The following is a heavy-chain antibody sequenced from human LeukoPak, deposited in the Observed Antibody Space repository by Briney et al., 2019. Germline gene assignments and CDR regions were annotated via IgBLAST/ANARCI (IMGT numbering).Heavy chain of an antibody. V-gene: IGHV4-34*01. Sequence: SETLSLTCAVYGGSFSGYYWSWIRQPPGKGLEWIGEINHSGSTNYNPSLKSRVTISVDTSKDQFSLKLSSVTAADTAVYYCASSCSGGSCYSSSPDYWGQGTLVTVSS. CDR3: ASSCSGGSCYSSSPDY. CDR2: INHSGST. CDR1: GGSFSGYY. J-gene: IGHJ4*02. D-gene: IGHD2-15*01.